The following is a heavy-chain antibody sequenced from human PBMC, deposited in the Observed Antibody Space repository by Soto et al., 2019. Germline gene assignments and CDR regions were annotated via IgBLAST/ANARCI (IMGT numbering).Heavy chain of an antibody. CDR2: IDYSASN. J-gene: IGHJ4*02. V-gene: IGHV4-31*03. D-gene: IGHD3-22*01. Sequence: VQLHESGPGLVKPSQTLSLTCTVSGGSIGSGSYYCSWIRQHPGKGLEWIGYIDYSASNFYIPFLKSRVTTSIDTSTNQFSLKLSAVTGADTAVYYGARAGYDRDGGGYYDFDYGGQGTLGTGSS. CDR3: ARAGYDRDGGGYYDFDY. CDR1: GGSIGSGSYY.